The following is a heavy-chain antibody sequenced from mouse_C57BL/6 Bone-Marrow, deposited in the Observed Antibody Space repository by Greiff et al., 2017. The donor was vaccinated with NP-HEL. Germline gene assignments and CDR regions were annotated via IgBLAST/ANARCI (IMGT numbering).Heavy chain of an antibody. D-gene: IGHD4-1*01. V-gene: IGHV3-6*01. J-gene: IGHJ2*01. CDR3: ASELTGRGPFDY. CDR1: GYSITSGYY. CDR2: ISYDGSN. Sequence: VQLQQSGPGLVKPSQSLSLTCSVTGYSITSGYYWNWIRQFPGNKLEWMGYISYDGSNNYNPSLKNRISITRDTSKNQFFLKLNSVTTEDTATYYCASELTGRGPFDYWGQGTTLTVSS.